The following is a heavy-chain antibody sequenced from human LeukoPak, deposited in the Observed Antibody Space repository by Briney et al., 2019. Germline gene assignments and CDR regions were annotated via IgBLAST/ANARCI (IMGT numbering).Heavy chain of an antibody. D-gene: IGHD3-3*01. CDR2: IYYSGST. V-gene: IGHV4-59*08. Sequence: KPSETLSLTCTVSGGSISSYYWSWIRQPPGKGLEWIGYIYYSGSTNYNPSLKSRVTISVDTSKNQFSLKLSSVTAADTAVYYCAGLITIFGVVKRFDPWGQGTLVTVSS. CDR1: GGSISSYY. J-gene: IGHJ5*02. CDR3: AGLITIFGVVKRFDP.